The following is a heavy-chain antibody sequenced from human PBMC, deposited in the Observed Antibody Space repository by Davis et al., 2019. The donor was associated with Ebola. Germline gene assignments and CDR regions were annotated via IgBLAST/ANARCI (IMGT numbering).Heavy chain of an antibody. Sequence: ASVKVSCKASGYTFTGYYMHWVRQAPGQGLEWMGWINPNSGGTNYAQKFQGRVTMTRDTSISTAYMELSRLRSDDTAVYYCARILGVLGYCSSTSCRHNKKYYFDYWGQGTLVTVSS. D-gene: IGHD2-2*01. CDR2: INPNSGGT. CDR1: GYTFTGYY. CDR3: ARILGVLGYCSSTSCRHNKKYYFDY. J-gene: IGHJ4*02. V-gene: IGHV1-2*02.